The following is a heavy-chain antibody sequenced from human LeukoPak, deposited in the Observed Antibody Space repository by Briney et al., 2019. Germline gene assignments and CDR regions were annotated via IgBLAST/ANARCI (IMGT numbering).Heavy chain of an antibody. J-gene: IGHJ4*02. Sequence: SGGSLRLSCVASGFPFSTYAMSWVRQAPGKGLEWVSSIFGSTGNTYYADSVKGRVTVSRDNSRNTVYLQMNSLRGEDTAVYYCARDRTYHSDFTAYYFSPPLQQYWGQGTLVTVSS. V-gene: IGHV3-23*01. CDR2: IFGSTGNT. D-gene: IGHD3-22*01. CDR1: GFPFSTYA. CDR3: ARDRTYHSDFTAYYFSPPLQQY.